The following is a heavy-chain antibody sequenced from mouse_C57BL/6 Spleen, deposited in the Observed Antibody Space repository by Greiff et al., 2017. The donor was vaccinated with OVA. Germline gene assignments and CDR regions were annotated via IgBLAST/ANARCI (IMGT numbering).Heavy chain of an antibody. Sequence: EVQLQQSGAELVRPGASVKLSCTASGFNITDFYLHWVKQRPEQGLEWIGRIDPEDGDTEYAPKFQGKATMTADTSSNTAYLQLSSLTSEDTAVYYCTTEGNSGYFDVWGTGTTVTVSS. V-gene: IGHV14-1*01. CDR1: GFNITDFY. CDR3: TTEGNSGYFDV. CDR2: IDPEDGDT. J-gene: IGHJ1*03. D-gene: IGHD2-1*01.